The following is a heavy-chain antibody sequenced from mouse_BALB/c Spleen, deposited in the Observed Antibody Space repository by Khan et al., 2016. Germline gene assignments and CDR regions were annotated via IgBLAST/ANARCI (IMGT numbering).Heavy chain of an antibody. CDR1: GFTFSSYA. V-gene: IGHV5-6-5*01. J-gene: IGHJ3*01. D-gene: IGHD2-14*01. Sequence: EVQLQESGGGLVKPGGSLKLSCAASGFTFSSYAMSWVRQTPEKRLEWVASISSGGSTYYPDSVKGRFTISRDNARNILYLQMSSLRSEDTAMYYCARGRGTEAAFAYWGQGTLVTVSA. CDR2: ISSGGST. CDR3: ARGRGTEAAFAY.